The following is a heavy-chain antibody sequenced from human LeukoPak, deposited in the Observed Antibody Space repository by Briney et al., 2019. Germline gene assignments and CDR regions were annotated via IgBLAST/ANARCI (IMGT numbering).Heavy chain of an antibody. V-gene: IGHV4-61*02. CDR2: IYTSGST. CDR1: GGSISSGSYY. CDR3: ARGKGDYINEGFDF. J-gene: IGHJ4*02. D-gene: IGHD4-17*01. Sequence: PSETLSLTCTVSGGSISSGSYYWSWIRQPAGKGLEWIGRIYTSGSTNYNPSLKSRVTISVDTSKKQFSLKLTSVTAADTAVYYCARGKGDYINEGFDFWGQGTLVTVSS.